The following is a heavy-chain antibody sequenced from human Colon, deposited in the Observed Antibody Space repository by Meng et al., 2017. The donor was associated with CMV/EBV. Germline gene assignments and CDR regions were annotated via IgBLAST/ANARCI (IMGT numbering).Heavy chain of an antibody. CDR1: GFTCSTYG. J-gene: IGHJ4*02. V-gene: IGHV3-23*01. CDR3: AKVFQGYDWNPLDY. CDR2: ISRSGAYT. D-gene: IGHD1-20*01. Sequence: EVQVLESGGGLVQPGGSLRLSCLGSGFTCSTYGMSWLRQAPGKGLEWVSGISRSGAYTHYADSVKGRFTISRDNSKNTLSLQMNSLRAEDTAVYYCAKVFQGYDWNPLDYWGQGALVTVSS.